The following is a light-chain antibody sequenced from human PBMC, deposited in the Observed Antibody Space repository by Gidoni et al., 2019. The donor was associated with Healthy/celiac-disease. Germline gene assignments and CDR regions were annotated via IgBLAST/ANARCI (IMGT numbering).Light chain of an antibody. CDR1: QSVSSY. J-gene: IGKJ4*01. V-gene: IGKV3-11*01. Sequence: EIVLTQSPATLSLSPGERATRSCRASQSVSSYLAWYQQKPGQAPRLLIYDASNRATGIPARFSGSGSGTDFTPTISSREPEDFAVYYCQQRSNWPLTFXGXTKVEIK. CDR2: DAS. CDR3: QQRSNWPLT.